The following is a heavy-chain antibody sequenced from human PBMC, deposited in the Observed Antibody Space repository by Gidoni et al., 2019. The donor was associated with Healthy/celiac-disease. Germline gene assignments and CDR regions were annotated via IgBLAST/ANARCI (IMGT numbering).Heavy chain of an antibody. J-gene: IGHJ5*02. CDR1: GYTFTSYG. D-gene: IGHD3-3*01. V-gene: IGHV1-18*01. CDR3: ARDHGAPDFWSGYLNWFDP. Sequence: QVQLVQSGAEVKKPGASVKVSCKASGYTFTSYGISWVRQAPGQGLEWMGWISAYNGNTNYAQKLQGRVTMNTDTSTSTAYMELRSLRSDDTAVYYCARDHGAPDFWSGYLNWFDPWGQGTLVTVSS. CDR2: ISAYNGNT.